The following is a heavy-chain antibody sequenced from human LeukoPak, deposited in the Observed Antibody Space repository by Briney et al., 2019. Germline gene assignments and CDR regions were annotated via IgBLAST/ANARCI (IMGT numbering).Heavy chain of an antibody. CDR3: ARGPEIDFWSGYLDY. CDR2: TNPSGGST. J-gene: IGHJ4*02. CDR1: GYTFTSYY. Sequence: ASVKVSCKASGYTFTSYYMHWVRQAPGQGLEWMGITNPSGGSTSYAQKFQGRVTMTRDMSTSTVYMELSSLRSEDTAVYYCARGPEIDFWSGYLDYWGQGTLVTVSS. D-gene: IGHD3-3*01. V-gene: IGHV1-46*01.